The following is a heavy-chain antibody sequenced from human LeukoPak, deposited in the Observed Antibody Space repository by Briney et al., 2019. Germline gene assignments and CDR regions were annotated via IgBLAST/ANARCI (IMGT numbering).Heavy chain of an antibody. CDR3: ATLGYSYGNDAFDI. J-gene: IGHJ3*02. CDR2: IYYSGGT. V-gene: IGHV4-59*08. D-gene: IGHD5-18*01. Sequence: SETLSLTCTVSGGSISSYYWSWIRQPAGKGLEWIGYIYYSGGTNYNPSLKSRVTISVDTSKNQFSLKLSSVTAADTAVYYCATLGYSYGNDAFDIWGQGTMVTVSS. CDR1: GGSISSYY.